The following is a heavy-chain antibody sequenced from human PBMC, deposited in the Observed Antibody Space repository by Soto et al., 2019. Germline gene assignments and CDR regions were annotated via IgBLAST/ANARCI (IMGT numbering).Heavy chain of an antibody. CDR2: FDPEDGET. V-gene: IGHV1-24*01. Sequence: ASVKVSCKVSGYTLTELSMHWVRQAPGKGLEWMGGFDPEDGETIYAQKFQGRVTMTEDTSTDTAYMELSSLRSEDTAVYYCATVGPYYYDSSGSPTRFDYWGQGTLVTVSS. D-gene: IGHD3-22*01. J-gene: IGHJ4*02. CDR3: ATVGPYYYDSSGSPTRFDY. CDR1: GYTLTELS.